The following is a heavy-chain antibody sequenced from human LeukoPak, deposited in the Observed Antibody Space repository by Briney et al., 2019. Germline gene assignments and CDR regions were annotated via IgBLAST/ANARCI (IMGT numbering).Heavy chain of an antibody. J-gene: IGHJ4*02. V-gene: IGHV3-48*03. CDR1: GFTFSTYE. Sequence: PGGSLRLSCAASGFTFSTYEMNWVRQGPGKGLEWISYISSSGSTIYYADSVKGRFSISRDNAKNSLYLQMNSLGAEDTAVYYCARGFTSRSGGSLGYWGQGTLVTVSS. D-gene: IGHD2-15*01. CDR2: ISSSGSTI. CDR3: ARGFTSRSGGSLGY.